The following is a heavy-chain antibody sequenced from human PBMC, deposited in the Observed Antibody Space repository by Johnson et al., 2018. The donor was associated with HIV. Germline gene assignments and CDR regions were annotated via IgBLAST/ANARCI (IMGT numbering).Heavy chain of an antibody. Sequence: QVQLVESGGGLVKPGGSLRLSCAASGFTFSDYYMSWIRQAPGKGLEWVSYISSGGSTIYYADSAKGRFTISRDNSKNTLYLQMSSLRAEDTAVYYCAKDMRPVRGWGGGSYRGVSDAFDIWGQGTMVTVSS. D-gene: IGHD1-26*01. J-gene: IGHJ3*02. CDR3: AKDMRPVRGWGGGSYRGVSDAFDI. V-gene: IGHV3-11*04. CDR2: ISSGGSTI. CDR1: GFTFSDYY.